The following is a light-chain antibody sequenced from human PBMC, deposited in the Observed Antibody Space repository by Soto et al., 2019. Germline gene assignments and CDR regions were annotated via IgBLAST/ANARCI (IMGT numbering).Light chain of an antibody. CDR1: QSILYSSNNKDF. CDR2: WAS. Sequence: DILMTQSPDSLAVSLGERATIYCTSSQSILYSSNNKDFLAWYQQKPGQPPKLLIHWASSREFGVPDRFSGSGSGTDFTLTISRLQAEDLAVYFCQQYFSFPYTFGQGTKLEIK. CDR3: QQYFSFPYT. V-gene: IGKV4-1*01. J-gene: IGKJ2*01.